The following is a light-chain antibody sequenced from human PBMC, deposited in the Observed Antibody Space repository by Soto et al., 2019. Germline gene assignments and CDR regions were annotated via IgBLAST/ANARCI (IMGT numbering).Light chain of an antibody. CDR1: SSNIGAGYD. CDR2: GNN. Sequence: QSVLTQPPSVSGAPGQRVTISCTGSSSNIGAGYDVHGYQQLPGTAPKLLIYGNNNRPSGVPDRFSGSKSGTSASLAITGLLPEDEADYYCQSHDTSLSGSRVFGTGTKLTVL. CDR3: QSHDTSLSGSRV. V-gene: IGLV1-40*01. J-gene: IGLJ1*01.